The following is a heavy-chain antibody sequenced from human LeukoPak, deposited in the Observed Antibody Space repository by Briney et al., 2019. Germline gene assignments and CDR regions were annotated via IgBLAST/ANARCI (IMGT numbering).Heavy chain of an antibody. Sequence: SVKVSCKASGGTFSSYAISWVRQAPGQGLEWMGGIIPIFGTANYAQKFQGRVTMTEDTSTDTAYMELSSLRSEDTAVYYCVRDGVGADYYYGMDVWGQGTTVTVS. D-gene: IGHD1-26*01. J-gene: IGHJ6*02. CDR1: GGTFSSYA. CDR3: VRDGVGADYYYGMDV. V-gene: IGHV1-69*06. CDR2: IIPIFGTA.